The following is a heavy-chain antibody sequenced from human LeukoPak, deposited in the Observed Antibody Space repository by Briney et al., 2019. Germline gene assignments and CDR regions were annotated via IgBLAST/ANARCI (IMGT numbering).Heavy chain of an antibody. J-gene: IGHJ6*02. V-gene: IGHV3-21*01. Sequence: GGSLRLSCAASGFTFSSYSMNWVRQAPWKGLEWVSSISSSSSYIYYADSVKGRFTISRDNAKNSLYLQMNSLRAEDTAVYYCARTRDPNLSWGYYYYGMDVWGQGTTVTVSS. CDR2: ISSSSSYI. CDR1: GFTFSSYS. D-gene: IGHD3-16*01. CDR3: ARTRDPNLSWGYYYYGMDV.